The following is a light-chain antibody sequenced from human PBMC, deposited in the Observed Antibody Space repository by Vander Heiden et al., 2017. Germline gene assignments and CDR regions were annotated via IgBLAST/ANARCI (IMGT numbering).Light chain of an antibody. Sequence: DIQMTQSPSSLSASVGDRVTITCRASQSISSYLNWYQQKPGKAPKLLIYAASSLQSGVPSRFSGSGSGTDFTLTISSLQPEDFATYYCQQSYSTLPGTFGQGTRLGIK. CDR2: AAS. V-gene: IGKV1-39*01. CDR3: QQSYSTLPGT. J-gene: IGKJ5*01. CDR1: QSISSY.